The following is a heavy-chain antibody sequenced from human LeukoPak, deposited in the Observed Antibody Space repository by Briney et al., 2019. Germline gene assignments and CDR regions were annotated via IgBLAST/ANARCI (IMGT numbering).Heavy chain of an antibody. CDR2: IIPILGIA. D-gene: IGHD6-13*01. J-gene: IGHJ4*02. V-gene: IGHV1-69*04. CDR3: ARDWVAAAGTFDY. CDR1: GGTFISYA. Sequence: ASVKVSCKASGGTFISYAISWVRQAPGQGLEWMGRIIPILGIANYAQKFQGRVTITADKSTSTAYMELSSLRSEDTAVYYCARDWVAAAGTFDYWGQGTLVTVSS.